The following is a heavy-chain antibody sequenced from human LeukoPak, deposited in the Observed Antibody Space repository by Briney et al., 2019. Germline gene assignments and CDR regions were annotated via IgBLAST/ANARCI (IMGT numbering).Heavy chain of an antibody. J-gene: IGHJ6*03. CDR1: GGSMSSYY. D-gene: IGHD3-22*01. Sequence: SQTLSLTCTVSGGSMSSYYWSWIRQPPGKGLEWIAYIYYSGNTNYNPSLKSRVTVSLDTSKNQFSLRLTSVTATDTAVYYCANGDYYDSGGYDYYYYMDAWGKGTTVTVAS. CDR2: IYYSGNT. CDR3: ANGDYYDSGGYDYYYYMDA. V-gene: IGHV4-59*08.